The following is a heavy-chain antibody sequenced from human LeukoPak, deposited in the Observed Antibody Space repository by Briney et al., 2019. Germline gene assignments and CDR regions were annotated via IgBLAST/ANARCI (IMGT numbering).Heavy chain of an antibody. D-gene: IGHD7-27*01. CDR2: IGTRGDGI. CDR1: DFTFSSYT. CDR3: ARDPNWGSGY. V-gene: IGHV3-23*01. J-gene: IGHJ4*02. Sequence: PGGSLRLSCVASDFTFSSYTMIWVRQAPGKALEWVSVIGTRGDGIHYADSVKGRFTISRDDSKSTLYLQMNSLRAEDTDVYYCARDPNWGSGYWGQGTLVTVSS.